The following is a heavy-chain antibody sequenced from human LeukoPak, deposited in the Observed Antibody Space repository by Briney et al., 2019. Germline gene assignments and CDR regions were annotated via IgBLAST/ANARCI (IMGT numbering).Heavy chain of an antibody. J-gene: IGHJ4*02. V-gene: IGHV4-38-2*02. Sequence: SETLSLTCTVSGYSISSGYYWGWIRQPPGKGLEWIGSIYHSGSTYYNTSLKSRVTISVDTSKSQSSLKLSSVTAADTALYYCARSILATRYFDYWGQGTLVIVSS. CDR3: ARSILATRYFDY. CDR1: GYSISSGYY. CDR2: IYHSGST. D-gene: IGHD5-12*01.